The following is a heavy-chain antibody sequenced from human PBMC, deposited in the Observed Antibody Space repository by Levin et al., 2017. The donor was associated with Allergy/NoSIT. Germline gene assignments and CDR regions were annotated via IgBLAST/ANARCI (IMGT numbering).Heavy chain of an antibody. CDR1: GGSIRSYY. V-gene: IGHV4-59*08. CDR3: ARIISGYYYFDY. Sequence: SQTLSLTCTVSGGSIRSYYWSWIRQPPGKGLEWIGYIYYSGSTNYNPSLTSRVTISVDTSKNQFSLKLSSVTAADTAVYYCARIISGYYYFDYWGQGTLVTVSS. D-gene: IGHD3-22*01. CDR2: IYYSGST. J-gene: IGHJ4*02.